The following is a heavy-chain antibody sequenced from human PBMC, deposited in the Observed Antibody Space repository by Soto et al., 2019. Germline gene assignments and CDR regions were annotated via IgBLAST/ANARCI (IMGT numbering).Heavy chain of an antibody. CDR1: GYTFTIYG. CDR3: ARYRGMAIVRGALGY. Sequence: ASVQVSCKASGYTFTIYGISCVLLSPLQWLEWMGCISAYNGNTNYAQKLQGRVTMTTDTSTSTAYMELGSLRSDDTAVYYCARYRGMAIVRGALGYWGQGTLVTVSS. CDR2: ISAYNGNT. D-gene: IGHD3-10*01. V-gene: IGHV1-18*01. J-gene: IGHJ4*02.